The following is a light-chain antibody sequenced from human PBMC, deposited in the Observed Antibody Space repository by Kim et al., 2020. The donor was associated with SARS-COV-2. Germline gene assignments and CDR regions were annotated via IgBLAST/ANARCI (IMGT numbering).Light chain of an antibody. J-gene: IGLJ2*01. CDR3: QYYSSDNVL. CDR2: EDD. V-gene: IGLV6-57*03. Sequence: GKATTTCCTRRSSGVDDNYEQWQQRRASGVPTVVIDEDDKRSSGASDRFSASRDNSSYSAPTTFSVMRNEEEADYYCQYYSSDNVLFGGGTLLTVL. CDR1: SSGVDDNY.